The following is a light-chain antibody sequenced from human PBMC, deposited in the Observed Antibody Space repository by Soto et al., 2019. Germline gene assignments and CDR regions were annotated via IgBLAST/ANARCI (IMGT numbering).Light chain of an antibody. CDR2: GAS. CDR3: QQYGSSP. J-gene: IGKJ1*01. Sequence: EIVLTQSPGTLSLSPGERATLSCRASQSVSSSYLAWYQQKPGQAPRLLIYGASSRATGIPDRFSGSGSGTDFTFTISRLEPEDFAVYYCQQYGSSPFGQGTKVEIK. V-gene: IGKV3-20*01. CDR1: QSVSSSY.